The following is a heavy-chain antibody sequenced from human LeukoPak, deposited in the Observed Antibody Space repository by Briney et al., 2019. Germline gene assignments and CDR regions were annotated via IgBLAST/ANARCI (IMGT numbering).Heavy chain of an antibody. CDR3: AKGLSSGWFHYYFGY. Sequence: GGSLRLSCAASGFTFSSYAMSWVRQAPGKGLEWVSAISGSGDSTYYADSVKGRFTISRDNSKNTLYLQMNSLRAEDTAVYYCAKGLSSGWFHYYFGYWGQGTLVTVSS. CDR1: GFTFSSYA. V-gene: IGHV3-23*01. CDR2: ISGSGDST. D-gene: IGHD6-19*01. J-gene: IGHJ4*02.